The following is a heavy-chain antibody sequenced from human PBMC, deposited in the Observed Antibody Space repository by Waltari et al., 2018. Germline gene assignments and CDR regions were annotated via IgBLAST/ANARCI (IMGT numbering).Heavy chain of an antibody. J-gene: IGHJ4*02. CDR2: ISHDGSNK. CDR3: VKYSGFDYFFDY. D-gene: IGHD5-12*01. V-gene: IGHV3-30*18. CDR1: GFIFGNCN. Sequence: QFQLVESGGGVVQPGRSLRLSCAASGFIFGNCNMHWVRQTPGQGRHWVAAISHDGSNKDYADSVKSRFTVSRDNSNNTLYLQINSLRADDTGIYFCVKYSGFDYFFDYWGQGTLVTVSS.